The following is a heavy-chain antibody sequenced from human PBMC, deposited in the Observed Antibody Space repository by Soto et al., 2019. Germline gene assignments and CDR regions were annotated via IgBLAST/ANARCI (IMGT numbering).Heavy chain of an antibody. CDR3: VQSGRSAEAGTNFDY. CDR1: GFTFSSYA. J-gene: IGHJ4*02. CDR2: ISGSGGST. V-gene: IGHV3-23*01. D-gene: IGHD6-13*01. Sequence: EVQLLESGGGLVQPGGSLRLSCAASGFTFSSYAMSWVRQAPGKGLEWVSAISGSGGSTYYADSAKGRFTISRDNSKNTLYLQMNSLRAEDTAVYYGVQSGRSAEAGTNFDYWGQGTMVTVSS.